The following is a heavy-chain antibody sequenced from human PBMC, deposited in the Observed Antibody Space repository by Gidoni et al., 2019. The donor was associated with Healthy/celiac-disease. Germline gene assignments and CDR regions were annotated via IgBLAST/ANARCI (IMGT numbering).Heavy chain of an antibody. CDR1: GFPFSDYY. V-gene: IGHV3-11*01. Sequence: QVQLVESGGGLVKPGGSLRLPCPAPGFPFSDYYLSWIRQAPGKGLEWVSYISSSGSTIYYADSVKGRFTISRDNAKNSLYLQMNSLRAEDTAVYYCARPHFDWKYYFDYWGQGTLVTVSS. D-gene: IGHD3-9*01. CDR3: ARPHFDWKYYFDY. J-gene: IGHJ4*02. CDR2: ISSSGSTI.